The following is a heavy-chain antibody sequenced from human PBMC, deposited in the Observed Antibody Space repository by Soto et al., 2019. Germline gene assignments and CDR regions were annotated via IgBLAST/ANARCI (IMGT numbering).Heavy chain of an antibody. CDR1: GFTFSRYE. Sequence: SMRLSCAASGFTFSRYEMNWVRQAPGKGLEWISYISTSGSTIYYADSVKGRFTISRDNAKNSLYLQMNSLRAEDTAVYYCARELAAAGFFDEWGQGSLVTVSS. CDR3: ARELAAAGFFDE. J-gene: IGHJ4*02. V-gene: IGHV3-48*03. D-gene: IGHD6-13*01. CDR2: ISTSGSTI.